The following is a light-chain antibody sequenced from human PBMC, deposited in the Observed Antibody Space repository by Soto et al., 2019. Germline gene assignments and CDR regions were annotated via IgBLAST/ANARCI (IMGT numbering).Light chain of an antibody. CDR1: QAIRND. V-gene: IGKV1-6*01. CDR2: GAS. CDR3: LQDNNYPWT. J-gene: IGKJ1*01. Sequence: AIQMTQSRSSLSASVGDRVSISCRASQAIRNDLGWYQQKPGKAPNLLIYGASSLESGVPSRFSGSGSGTDVTLTISSLQPEDFATYYSLQDNNYPWTFGQGTKVEI.